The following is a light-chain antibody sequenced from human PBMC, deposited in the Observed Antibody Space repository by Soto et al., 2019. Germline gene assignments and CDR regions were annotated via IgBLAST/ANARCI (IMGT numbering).Light chain of an antibody. CDR2: GET. J-gene: IGKJ2*01. Sequence: DVQMTQTPSSVSASVGDRVTITCRASERIGSWLAWYQQKPGKAPKLLIYGETNLQGKVQSRFSGSGYETDFALTLSSLQPEDFATYHCQQTYSFPHTFGQGAEVEIK. CDR3: QQTYSFPHT. V-gene: IGKV1-12*01. CDR1: ERIGSW.